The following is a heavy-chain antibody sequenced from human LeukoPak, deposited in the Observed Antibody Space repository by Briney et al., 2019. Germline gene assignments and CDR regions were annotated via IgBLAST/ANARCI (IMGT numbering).Heavy chain of an antibody. D-gene: IGHD6-13*01. J-gene: IGHJ4*02. Sequence: ASVKVSCKASGYTFTSYYMHWVRQAPGQGLEWMGIINPSGGSTSYAQKFQGRVTMTRDMSTSTVYMELSSLRSEDTAVYYCARVIGSSSWPRFFDYWGQGTLVTVSS. CDR1: GYTFTSYY. CDR3: ARVIGSSSWPRFFDY. V-gene: IGHV1-46*01. CDR2: INPSGGST.